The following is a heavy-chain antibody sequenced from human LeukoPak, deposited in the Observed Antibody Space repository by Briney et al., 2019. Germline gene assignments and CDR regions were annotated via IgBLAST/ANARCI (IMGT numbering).Heavy chain of an antibody. V-gene: IGHV3-23*01. D-gene: IGHD3-9*01. CDR3: AKDGGYFDWLLYLDY. Sequence: PGGSLRLSCAASGFTFSSYAMSWVRQAPGKGLEWVSAISGSGGSTYYADSVKGRFTISRDNSKNTLYLQMNSLRAEDTAVYYCAKDGGYFDWLLYLDYWGQGTLVTVSS. J-gene: IGHJ4*02. CDR2: ISGSGGST. CDR1: GFTFSSYA.